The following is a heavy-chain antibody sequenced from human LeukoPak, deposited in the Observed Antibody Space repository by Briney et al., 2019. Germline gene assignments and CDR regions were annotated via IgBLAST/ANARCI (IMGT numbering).Heavy chain of an antibody. D-gene: IGHD1-7*01. Sequence: GGSLRLSCAASGLSFGSYWMSWVRQVPGKGPEWVANIKQDGGEIYYIDAVKGRFTISRDNGKNSLYLQMNSLRADDTAVYYCARDSGNYLDAFDIWGQGTMVTVSS. CDR3: ARDSGNYLDAFDI. CDR2: IKQDGGEI. V-gene: IGHV3-7*01. J-gene: IGHJ3*02. CDR1: GLSFGSYW.